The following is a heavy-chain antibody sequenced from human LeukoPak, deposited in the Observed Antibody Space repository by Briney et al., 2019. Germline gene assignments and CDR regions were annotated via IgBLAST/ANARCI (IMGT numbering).Heavy chain of an antibody. CDR3: AANSADYNTLGSSYKV. CDR2: IYHSGST. Sequence: SETLSLTCTVSGYSISSGYYWGWIRQPPGKGLEWIGSIYHSGSTYYNPSLKSRVTISVDTSKNQFSLKLNSVTAADTAVFYCAANSADYNTLGSSYKVWGQGTLVTVSS. V-gene: IGHV4-38-2*02. D-gene: IGHD3-10*01. CDR1: GYSISSGYY. J-gene: IGHJ4*02.